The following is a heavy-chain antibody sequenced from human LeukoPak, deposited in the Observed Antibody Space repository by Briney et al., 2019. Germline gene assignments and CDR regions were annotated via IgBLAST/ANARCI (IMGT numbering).Heavy chain of an antibody. Sequence: GGSLRLSCAASGFTFSTYWMSWVRQAPGKGLGWVANIKEDGSEKYYVDSVKGRFTISRDNAKNSLYLQMNSLTAEDTAVYYCAREVPHAMNAFDIWGQGTMVTVSS. J-gene: IGHJ3*02. D-gene: IGHD2-2*01. CDR1: GFTFSTYW. CDR3: AREVPHAMNAFDI. CDR2: IKEDGSEK. V-gene: IGHV3-7*01.